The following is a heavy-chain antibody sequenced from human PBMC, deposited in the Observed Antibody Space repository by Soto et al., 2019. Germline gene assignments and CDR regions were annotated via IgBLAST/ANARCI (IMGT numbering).Heavy chain of an antibody. CDR2: IYHSGST. V-gene: IGHV4-4*02. J-gene: IGHJ4*02. CDR3: ARDPRRGPFEY. Sequence: SETLSLTCAVSSGSIGISNWWSWVRQPPGKGLEWIGEIYHSGSTNYNPSLKSRVTISVDKSKNQFSLKLSSVTAADTAVYYCARDPRRGPFEYWGQGTLVTVSS. CDR1: SGSIGISNW.